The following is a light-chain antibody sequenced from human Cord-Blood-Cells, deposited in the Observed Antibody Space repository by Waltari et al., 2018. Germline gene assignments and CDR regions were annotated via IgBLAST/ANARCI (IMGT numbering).Light chain of an antibody. V-gene: IGLV3-1*01. J-gene: IGLJ3*02. CDR3: QAWDSSTAYRV. Sequence: SYELNKQPPVTVSPAETASSTCSGEKWGENNACWYQQKPGQSPVLVIYQDSKRPSGIPERFSGSNSGNTATLTISGTQAMDEADYYCQAWDSSTAYRVFGGGTKLTVL. CDR2: QDS. CDR1: KWGENN.